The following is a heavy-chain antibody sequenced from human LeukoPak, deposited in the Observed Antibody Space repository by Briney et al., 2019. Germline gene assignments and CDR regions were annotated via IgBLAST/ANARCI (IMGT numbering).Heavy chain of an antibody. Sequence: GGSLRLSCAASGFTFSSYWMHWVRQAPGKGLVWVSRINSDGITTSYADSVKGRFTISRDNAKNTLYLQMNSLRVEDTAVYFCARGSSARLIGPEYWGHGTLVTVSS. CDR3: ARGSSARLIGPEY. V-gene: IGHV3-74*01. J-gene: IGHJ4*01. CDR2: INSDGITT. D-gene: IGHD1-26*01. CDR1: GFTFSSYW.